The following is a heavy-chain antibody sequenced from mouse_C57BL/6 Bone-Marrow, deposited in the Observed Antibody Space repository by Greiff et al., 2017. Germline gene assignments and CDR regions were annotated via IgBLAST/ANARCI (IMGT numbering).Heavy chain of an antibody. V-gene: IGHV1-76*01. D-gene: IGHD1-1*01. CDR1: GYTFTDYY. CDR3: ARGGSSYVDY. Sequence: QVQLQQPGAELVKPGASVKLSCKASGYTFTDYYINWVKQRPGQGLEWIARIYPGSGNTYYNEKFKGKATLTAEKSSSTAYMQLSSLTSEDSAVYFCARGGSSYVDYWGQGTTLTVSS. J-gene: IGHJ2*01. CDR2: IYPGSGNT.